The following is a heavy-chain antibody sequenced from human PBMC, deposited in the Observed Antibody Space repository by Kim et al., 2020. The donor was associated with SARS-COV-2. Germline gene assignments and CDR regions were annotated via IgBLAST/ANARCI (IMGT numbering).Heavy chain of an antibody. D-gene: IGHD1-26*01. V-gene: IGHV1-3*01. J-gene: IGHJ4*02. Sequence: ASVKVSCKASGYTFTKFAIHWVRQAPGQRLEWMGWINVGNGNTKYSQRFQGRVTITRDTSPTTAYMEVSSLRSDDTAVFYCASFSAWCSGVDYWGQGTLVTVSS. CDR1: GYTFTKFA. CDR3: ASFSAWCSGVDY. CDR2: INVGNGNT.